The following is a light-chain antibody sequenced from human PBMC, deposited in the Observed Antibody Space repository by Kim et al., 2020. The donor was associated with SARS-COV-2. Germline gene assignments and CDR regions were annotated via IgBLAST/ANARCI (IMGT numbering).Light chain of an antibody. Sequence: GHSYTSSGTATRDAVGGYNYFSWYQQHPGKAPQHMIYDVSNRPSGVSHRFSGSKSGSTASLTISGLQAEDEADYYCSSYTGSSTLVFGGGTQLTVL. CDR2: DVS. V-gene: IGLV2-14*03. J-gene: IGLJ2*01. CDR1: RDAVGGYNY. CDR3: SSYTGSSTLV.